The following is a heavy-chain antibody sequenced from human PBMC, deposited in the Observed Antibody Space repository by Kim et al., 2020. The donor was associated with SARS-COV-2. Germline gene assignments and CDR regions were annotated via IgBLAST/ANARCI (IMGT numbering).Heavy chain of an antibody. CDR1: GYSFTSYW. CDR3: ARHFFRGADYYDSSGYYLDY. CDR2: IYPGDSDT. Sequence: GESLKISCKGSGYSFTSYWIGWVRQMPGKGLEWMGIIYPGDSDTRYSPSFQGQVTISADKSISTAYLQWSSLKASDTAMYYCARHFFRGADYYDSSGYYLDYWGQGTLVTVSS. J-gene: IGHJ4*02. D-gene: IGHD3-22*01. V-gene: IGHV5-51*01.